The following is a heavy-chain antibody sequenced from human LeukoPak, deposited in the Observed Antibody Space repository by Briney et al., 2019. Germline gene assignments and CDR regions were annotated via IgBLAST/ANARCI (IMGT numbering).Heavy chain of an antibody. CDR3: ARDSRGYGVVDY. V-gene: IGHV4-31*03. J-gene: IGHJ4*02. D-gene: IGHD5-12*01. CDR2: IYYSGST. Sequence: SETLSLTCTVSGGSISSGAHYWSWICQHPGKGLEWIGYIYYSGSTYYNPSLKSRLTISVDTSKNQFSLKLSSVTAADTAVYYCARDSRGYGVVDYWGQGTLVTVSS. CDR1: GGSISSGAHY.